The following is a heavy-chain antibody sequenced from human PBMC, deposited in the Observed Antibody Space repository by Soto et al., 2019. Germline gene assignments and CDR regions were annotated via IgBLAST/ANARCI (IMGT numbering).Heavy chain of an antibody. V-gene: IGHV1-3*05. J-gene: IGHJ4*02. CDR3: ARARDGRGWYFDY. CDR1: GYTFTSYA. D-gene: IGHD6-19*01. CDR2: INAGNGNT. Sequence: QVQLVQSGAEEKKPGASVKVSCKASGYTFTSYAMHWVRQAPGQRLEWMGGINAGNGNTKYSQKFQGRVTITRDTSASTAYMELSSLRSEDTAVYYCARARDGRGWYFDYWGQGTLVTVSS.